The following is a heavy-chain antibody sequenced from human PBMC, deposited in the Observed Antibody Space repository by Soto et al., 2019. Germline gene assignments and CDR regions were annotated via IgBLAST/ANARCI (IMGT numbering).Heavy chain of an antibody. D-gene: IGHD4-4*01. V-gene: IGHV4-34*01. J-gene: IGHJ5*02. CDR3: ARVTYSNYGHYDP. CDR2: INHSGST. Sequence: QVQLQQWGAGLLKPSETLSLTCAVYGGSFSGYYWSWIRQPPGKGLEWIGEINHSGSTNYNPSLKSRVTISVDTSKNQFSLKLSSVTAADTAVYYCARVTYSNYGHYDPWGQGTLVTVSS. CDR1: GGSFSGYY.